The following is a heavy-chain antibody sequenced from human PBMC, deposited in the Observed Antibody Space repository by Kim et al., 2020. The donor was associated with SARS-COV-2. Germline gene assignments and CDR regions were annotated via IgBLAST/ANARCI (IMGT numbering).Heavy chain of an antibody. CDR3: ARANGYAVGHWFDP. J-gene: IGHJ5*02. D-gene: IGHD5-12*01. CDR1: GGSISSGGYY. Sequence: SETLSLTCTVSGGSISSGGYYWSWIRQHPGKGLEWIGYIYYSGSTYYNPSLKSRVTISVDTSKNQFSRKLSSVTAADTAVYYCARANGYAVGHWFDPWGQGTLVTVSS. CDR2: IYYSGST. V-gene: IGHV4-31*03.